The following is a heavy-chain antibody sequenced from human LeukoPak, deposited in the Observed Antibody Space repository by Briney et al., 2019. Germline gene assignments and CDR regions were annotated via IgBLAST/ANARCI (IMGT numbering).Heavy chain of an antibody. CDR1: GFTFSNSW. Sequence: GGSLRLSCAVSGFTFSNSWMHWVRQAPGKGLEWVARINSDGGNTAYADSVKGRFTISRDNAKNTLFLQMNSLRVEDTAEYYCTRAYQQHLINWLGPWGQGTLVTVSS. D-gene: IGHD2-2*01. CDR2: INSDGGNT. V-gene: IGHV3-74*03. CDR3: TRAYQQHLINWLGP. J-gene: IGHJ5*02.